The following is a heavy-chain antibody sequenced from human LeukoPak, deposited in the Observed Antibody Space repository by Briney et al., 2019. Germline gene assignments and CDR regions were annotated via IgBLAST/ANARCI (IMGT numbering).Heavy chain of an antibody. CDR1: GYTFTGYY. Sequence: ASVKVSCKASGYTFTGYYMHWVRQAPGQGLEWMGWINPNSGGTNYAQKFQGRVTMTRDTSISTAYMELSRLRSDDTAVYYCAREYNWNRNWFDPWGQGTLVTVSS. J-gene: IGHJ5*02. CDR3: AREYNWNRNWFDP. CDR2: INPNSGGT. D-gene: IGHD1-20*01. V-gene: IGHV1-2*02.